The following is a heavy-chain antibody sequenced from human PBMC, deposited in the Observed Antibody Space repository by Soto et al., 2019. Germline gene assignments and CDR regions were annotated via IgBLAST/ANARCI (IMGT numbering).Heavy chain of an antibody. J-gene: IGHJ4*02. Sequence: PGESLKISCKGSGYSFTSYWISWVRQMPGKGLEWMGRIDPSDSYTNYSPSFQGHVTISADKSISTAYLQWSSLKASDTAMYYCARHGSGWDGTAHFDYWGRGTRVTVSS. CDR1: GYSFTSYW. CDR3: ARHGSGWDGTAHFDY. V-gene: IGHV5-10-1*01. D-gene: IGHD6-19*01. CDR2: IDPSDSYT.